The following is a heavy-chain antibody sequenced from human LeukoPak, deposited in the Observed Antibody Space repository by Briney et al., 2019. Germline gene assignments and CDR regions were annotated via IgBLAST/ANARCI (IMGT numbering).Heavy chain of an antibody. D-gene: IGHD2-21*02. CDR1: GFTIISTY. CDR2: IYSGGST. J-gene: IGHJ3*01. CDR3: ARVGLGIGDY. Sequence: GGSLRLSCAASGFTIISTYLSWVRQAPGKGLEWGSVIYSGGSTYYSDFVKGRFTISRDISKSTVYLQMNSLRAEDTAVYYSARVGLGIGDYWGQGTMVTVSS. V-gene: IGHV3-66*01.